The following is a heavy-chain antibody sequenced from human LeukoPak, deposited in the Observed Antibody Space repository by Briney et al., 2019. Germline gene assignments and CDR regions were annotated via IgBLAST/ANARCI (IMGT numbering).Heavy chain of an antibody. J-gene: IGHJ4*02. D-gene: IGHD3-10*01. CDR1: GITLSNYG. CDR2: ISGGGGGT. Sequence: GGSLRLSCAVSGITLSNYGMSWVRQAPGKGLEWVAGISGGGGGTNYADSVKGRFTVSRDNPKNTLYLQTHSLRAEDTAVYFCAKRGVVVRVILVGFHKEANYFDSWGQGALVTVSS. V-gene: IGHV3-23*01. CDR3: AKRGVVVRVILVGFHKEANYFDS.